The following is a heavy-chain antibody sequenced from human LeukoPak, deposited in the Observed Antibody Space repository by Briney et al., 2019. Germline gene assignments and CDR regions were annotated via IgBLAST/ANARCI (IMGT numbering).Heavy chain of an antibody. D-gene: IGHD6-6*01. CDR3: ARVAESIWFDP. CDR1: GGTFGSYA. Sequence: ASVKVSCKASGGTFGSYAISWVRQAPGQGLEWMGGIIPIFGTANYAQRFQGRVTITADESTSTAYMELSSLRSEDTAVYYCARVAESIWFDPWGQGTLVTVSS. J-gene: IGHJ5*02. V-gene: IGHV1-69*01. CDR2: IIPIFGTA.